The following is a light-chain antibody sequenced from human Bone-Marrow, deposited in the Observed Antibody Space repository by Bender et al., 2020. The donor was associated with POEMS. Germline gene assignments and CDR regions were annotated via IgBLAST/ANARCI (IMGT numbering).Light chain of an antibody. CDR2: SDN. V-gene: IGLV1-44*01. Sequence: QSVLTQPPSASGTPGQRVTISCSGSNSNIGTNAVNWYQQFPGKDPKLLIYSDNQRPSGVPDRFYAFKSGTSASLAISGLQAEDEADYYCAAWHAGLRGGVFDGGTELTVL. CDR3: AAWHAGLRGGV. J-gene: IGLJ3*02. CDR1: NSNIGTNA.